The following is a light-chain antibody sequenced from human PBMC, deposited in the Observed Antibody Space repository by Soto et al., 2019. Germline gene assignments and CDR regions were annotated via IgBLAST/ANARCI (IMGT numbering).Light chain of an antibody. J-gene: IGLJ2*01. Sequence: QAVVTQPPSVSGAPGQRVTISCTGSSSNIGAGYGVHWYQQLPGTAPKLLIYDNSNRPSGVPDRFSGSKSGTSASLAITGLQAEDEADYYCQSYDNSLSVHVVFGGGTKVTVL. V-gene: IGLV1-40*01. CDR1: SSNIGAGYG. CDR2: DNS. CDR3: QSYDNSLSVHVV.